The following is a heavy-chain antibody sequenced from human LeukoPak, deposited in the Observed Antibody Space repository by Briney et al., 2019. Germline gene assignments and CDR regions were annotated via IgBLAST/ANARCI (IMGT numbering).Heavy chain of an antibody. CDR2: ISMDGIQE. D-gene: IGHD5-18*01. CDR1: GFRFNNYA. V-gene: IGHV3-30*04. CDR3: AREVYSYALDALDL. J-gene: IGHJ3*01. Sequence: GRSLRLSCAASGFRFNNYAMHWVRQPPGTGLEWVAVISMDGIQEYYADSVKGRFSISRDNSKNTLYLQMNSLRSEDTAVYYCAREVYSYALDALDLWGQGTMVTVSS.